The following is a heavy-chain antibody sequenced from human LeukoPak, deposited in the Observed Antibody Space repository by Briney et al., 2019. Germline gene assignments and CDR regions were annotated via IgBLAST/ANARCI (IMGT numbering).Heavy chain of an antibody. D-gene: IGHD2-15*01. J-gene: IGHJ1*01. CDR3: ARDLAANHAVYFQH. Sequence: PGGSLRLSCAASGFTFSSYAMHWVRQAPGKGLEWVAVISYDGSNKYYADSVKGRFTISRDNSKNTLYLQMNSLRAEDTAVYYCARDLAANHAVYFQHWGQGTLVTVSS. CDR2: ISYDGSNK. V-gene: IGHV3-30-3*01. CDR1: GFTFSSYA.